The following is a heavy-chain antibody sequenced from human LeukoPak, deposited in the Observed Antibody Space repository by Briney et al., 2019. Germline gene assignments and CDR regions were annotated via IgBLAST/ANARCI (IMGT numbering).Heavy chain of an antibody. CDR1: RFTFSSYA. J-gene: IGHJ3*02. CDR2: IYSGGST. Sequence: GRSLRPSCAASRFTFSSYAMSWGRQAPGEGLGWGSVIYSGGSTYYADSVKGRFTISRDISKNTLYLQMSSLRAEDTAVYYCARDPYDGSAYGAFDSWGQGTMVTVSS. V-gene: IGHV3-53*01. D-gene: IGHD3-22*01. CDR3: ARDPYDGSAYGAFDS.